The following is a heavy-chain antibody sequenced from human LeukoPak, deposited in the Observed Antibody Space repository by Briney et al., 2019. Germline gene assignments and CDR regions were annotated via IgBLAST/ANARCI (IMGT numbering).Heavy chain of an antibody. CDR2: ISYDGSNK. V-gene: IGHV3-30*18. D-gene: IGHD4-17*01. CDR1: GFTFSSYG. Sequence: GRSLRLSCATSGFTFSSYGMHWVRQAPGKGLEWVAVISYDGSNKYYADSVKGRFTISRDNSKNTLYLQMNSLRAEDTAVYYCAKSHYGDYGEFDYWGQGTLVTVSS. J-gene: IGHJ4*02. CDR3: AKSHYGDYGEFDY.